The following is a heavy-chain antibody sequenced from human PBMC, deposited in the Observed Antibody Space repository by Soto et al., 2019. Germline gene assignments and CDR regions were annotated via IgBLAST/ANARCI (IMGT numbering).Heavy chain of an antibody. Sequence: ASVRVSCKASACTFTSYGISCVRQAPGQGLEWMGWISAYNGNTNYAQKLQGRVTMTTDTSTSTAYMELRSLRSDDTAVYYCASSVYSSSWHYYGMDVWGQGTTVTVSS. CDR1: ACTFTSYG. V-gene: IGHV1-18*01. J-gene: IGHJ6*02. CDR3: ASSVYSSSWHYYGMDV. CDR2: ISAYNGNT. D-gene: IGHD6-13*01.